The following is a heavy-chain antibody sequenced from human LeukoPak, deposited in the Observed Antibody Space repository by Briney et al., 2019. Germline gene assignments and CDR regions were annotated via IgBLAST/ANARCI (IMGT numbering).Heavy chain of an antibody. V-gene: IGHV3-30*04. Sequence: QPGGSLRLSCAASGFTFSSYAMHWVRQAPGKGLEWVAVISYDGSNKYFADSVMGRFTISRDNSKNTLFLQMNSLRAEDTAVYYCARDNPRGGDEPYYFDYWGQGTLVTVSS. CDR2: ISYDGSNK. CDR3: ARDNPRGGDEPYYFDY. J-gene: IGHJ4*02. CDR1: GFTFSSYA. D-gene: IGHD3-16*01.